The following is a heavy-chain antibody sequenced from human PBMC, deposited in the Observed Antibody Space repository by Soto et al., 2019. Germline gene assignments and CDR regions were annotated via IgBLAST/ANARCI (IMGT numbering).Heavy chain of an antibody. Sequence: GASVKVSCKASGGTFSSYAISWVRQAPGQGLEWMGGIIPIFGTANYAQKFQGRVTITADESTGTAYMELSSLRSEDTAVYYCARVMGPGYYFDYWGQGTLVTVSS. V-gene: IGHV1-69*13. CDR2: IIPIFGTA. CDR1: GGTFSSYA. D-gene: IGHD2-8*01. CDR3: ARVMGPGYYFDY. J-gene: IGHJ4*02.